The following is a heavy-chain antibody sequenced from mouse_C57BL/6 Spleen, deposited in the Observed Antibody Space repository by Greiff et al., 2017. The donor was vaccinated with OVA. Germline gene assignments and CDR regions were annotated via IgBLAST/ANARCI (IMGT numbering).Heavy chain of an antibody. D-gene: IGHD1-1*01. CDR3: ARYYYGSSWYFDV. J-gene: IGHJ1*03. CDR1: GYTFTSYW. V-gene: IGHV1-69*01. CDR2: IDPSDSYT. Sequence: VQLQQPGAELVLPGASVKLSCKASGYTFTSYWMHWVKQRPGQGLEWIGEIDPSDSYTNYYQKFKGKSTLTVDKSSSTAYMQLSSLTSEDSAVYYCARYYYGSSWYFDVWGTGTTVTVSS.